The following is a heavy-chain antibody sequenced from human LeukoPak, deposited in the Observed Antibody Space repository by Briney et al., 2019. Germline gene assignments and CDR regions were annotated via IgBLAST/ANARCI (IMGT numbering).Heavy chain of an antibody. CDR1: GGTFSSYA. CDR3: ARLMGVRYYYGMDV. Sequence: ASVKVSCKASGGTFSSYAISWVRQAPGQGLEWMGWISAYNGNTNYAQKLQGRVTMTTDTSTSTAYMELRSLRSDDTAVYYCARLMGVRYYYGMDVWGQGTTVTVSS. V-gene: IGHV1-18*01. D-gene: IGHD2-8*01. J-gene: IGHJ6*02. CDR2: ISAYNGNT.